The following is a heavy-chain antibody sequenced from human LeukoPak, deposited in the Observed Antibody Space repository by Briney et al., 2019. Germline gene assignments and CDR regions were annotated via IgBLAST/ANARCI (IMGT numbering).Heavy chain of an antibody. CDR1: GGSISSYY. V-gene: IGHV4-59*01. CDR2: IYYSGST. D-gene: IGHD4-17*01. CDR3: ARVGDYGYYYYGMDV. J-gene: IGHJ6*02. Sequence: SETLSLTCTVSGGSISSYYWSWIRQPPGKGLEWIGYIYYSGSTNYNPSLKSRVSISVDTSKNQFSLKLSSVTAAGTAVYYCARVGDYGYYYYGMDVWGQGTTVTVSS.